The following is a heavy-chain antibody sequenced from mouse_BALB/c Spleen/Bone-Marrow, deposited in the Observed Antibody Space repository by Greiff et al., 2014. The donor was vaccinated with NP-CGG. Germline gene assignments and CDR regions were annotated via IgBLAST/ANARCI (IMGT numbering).Heavy chain of an antibody. CDR1: GFNVKDTY. CDR2: IDPANGNT. J-gene: IGHJ2*01. D-gene: IGHD1-1*01. CDR3: ARYYYVSSYFDY. V-gene: IGHV14-3*02. Sequence: EVQLVESGAELVKPGASVKLSCTASGFNVKDTYMHWVKQRPEQGLEWIGRIDPANGNTKYDPKFQGKATITADTSSNTAYLQLSSLTSEDTAVYYCARYYYVSSYFDYWGQGTTLTVSS.